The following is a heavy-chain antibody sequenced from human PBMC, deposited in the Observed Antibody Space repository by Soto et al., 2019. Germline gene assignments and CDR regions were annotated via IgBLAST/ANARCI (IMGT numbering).Heavy chain of an antibody. Sequence: SETLSLTCTVSGGSISDDTYYWGWIRQPPGKGLEWIGSMYYSGTSSYNPSLKSRVSMSVDTSKKQLSLRLTSVTAADTAVYYCARLHCDSPNCVPLDPWGQGTLVTVS. J-gene: IGHJ5*02. CDR2: MYYSGTS. CDR3: ARLHCDSPNCVPLDP. D-gene: IGHD3-22*01. V-gene: IGHV4-39*01. CDR1: GGSISDDTYY.